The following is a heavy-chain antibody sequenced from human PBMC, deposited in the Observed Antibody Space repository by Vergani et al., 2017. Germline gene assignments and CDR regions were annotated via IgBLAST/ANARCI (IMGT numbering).Heavy chain of an antibody. J-gene: IGHJ5*02. CDR3: ARQGGYCSGGSCYWFDP. D-gene: IGHD2-15*01. CDR1: GYSFTSYW. Sequence: EVQLVQSGAEVKKPGESLKISCKGSGYSFTSYWIGWVRQMPGKGLEWMGSIYPGDSDTRYSPSFQGQVTIPADKSSTTAYLQWSSLKASDTAMYYCARQGGYCSGGSCYWFDPWGQGTLVTVSS. V-gene: IGHV5-51*01. CDR2: IYPGDSDT.